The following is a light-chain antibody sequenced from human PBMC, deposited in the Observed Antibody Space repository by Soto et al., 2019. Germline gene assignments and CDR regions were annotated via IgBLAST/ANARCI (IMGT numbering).Light chain of an antibody. CDR1: SSDVGGYNY. CDR2: DVS. V-gene: IGLV2-14*01. J-gene: IGLJ1*01. CDR3: SSYTRSSTLLYV. Sequence: QSVLTQPASVSGSPGQSITISCTGTSSDVGGYNYVSWYQQHPGKAPKLMIYDVSNRPSGVSNRFSGSKSGNTASLTISGLHAEDEADYCCSSYTRSSTLLYVFGTGTKVTVL.